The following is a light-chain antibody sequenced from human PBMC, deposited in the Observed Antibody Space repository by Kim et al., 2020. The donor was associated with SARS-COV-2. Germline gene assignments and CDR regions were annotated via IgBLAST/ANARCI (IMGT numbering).Light chain of an antibody. CDR1: SGHSTYA. CDR2: VKSDGRY. J-gene: IGLJ3*02. V-gene: IGLV4-69*01. Sequence: SVKLTCTLSSGHSTYAIAWNQQQPKKGPRYLMKVKSDGRYNKGDGIPDRFSGSSSGAERHLTISNLQSEDEADYYCQTWGTGIGVFGGGTQLTVL. CDR3: QTWGTGIGV.